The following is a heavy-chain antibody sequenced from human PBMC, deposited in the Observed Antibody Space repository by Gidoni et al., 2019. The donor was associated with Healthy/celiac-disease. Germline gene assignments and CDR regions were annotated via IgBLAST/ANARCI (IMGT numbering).Heavy chain of an antibody. CDR2: INHSGST. J-gene: IGHJ6*02. D-gene: IGHD5-12*01. Sequence: QVQLQQWGAGLLKPSETLSLTCAVYGGSFSGYYWSWIRPPPGKGLEWIGEINHSGSTNYNPSLKSRVTISVDTFKNQFSLKLSSVTAADTAVYYCARGYSGYDFYGMDVWGQGTTVTVSS. CDR1: GGSFSGYY. CDR3: ARGYSGYDFYGMDV. V-gene: IGHV4-34*01.